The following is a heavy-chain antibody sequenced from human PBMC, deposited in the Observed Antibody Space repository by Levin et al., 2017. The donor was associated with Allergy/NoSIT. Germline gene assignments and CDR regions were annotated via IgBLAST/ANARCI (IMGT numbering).Heavy chain of an antibody. CDR1: GFTFDDYT. CDR2: ISWDGGST. Sequence: GGSLRLSCAASGFTFDDYTMHWVRQAPGKGLEWVSLISWDGGSTYYADSVKGRFTISRDNSKNSLYLQMNSLRTEDTALYYCAKDKGRGYSYGHFDYWGQGTLVTVSS. D-gene: IGHD5-18*01. J-gene: IGHJ4*02. V-gene: IGHV3-43*01. CDR3: AKDKGRGYSYGHFDY.